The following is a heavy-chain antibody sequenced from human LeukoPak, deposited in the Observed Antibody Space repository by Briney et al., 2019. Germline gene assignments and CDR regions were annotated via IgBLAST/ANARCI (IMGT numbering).Heavy chain of an antibody. CDR2: ISYDGSNK. CDR1: GFTFSSYA. CDR3: ARDNWNYDGSFDY. V-gene: IGHV3-30*04. Sequence: PGGSLRLSCAASGFTFSSYAMHWVRQAPGKGLEWVAVISYDGSNKYYADSVKGRFTISGDNSKNTLYLQMNSLRAEDTAVYYCARDNWNYDGSFDYWGQGTLVTVSS. J-gene: IGHJ4*02. D-gene: IGHD1-7*01.